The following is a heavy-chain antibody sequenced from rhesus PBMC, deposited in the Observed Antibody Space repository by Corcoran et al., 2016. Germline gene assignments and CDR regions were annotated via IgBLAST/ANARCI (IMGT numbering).Heavy chain of an antibody. V-gene: IGHV3-184*01. CDR2: MRSKANGGTA. D-gene: IGHD6-25*01. Sequence: EVQLVESGVGLFQPGGSLRLSCVASGFSFRDHYLYWVRQVQGKGREWVGFMRSKANGGTAEYAASVKGRFTISRDDSKSIAYLQMNSLKSEDTAVYYCTRGRQLDSSIDYWGQGVLVTVSS. CDR1: GFSFRDHY. J-gene: IGHJ4*01. CDR3: TRGRQLDSSIDY.